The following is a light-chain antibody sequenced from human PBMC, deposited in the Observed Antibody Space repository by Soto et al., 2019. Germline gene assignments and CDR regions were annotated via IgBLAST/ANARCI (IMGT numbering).Light chain of an antibody. Sequence: EVVMTQSPATLSVSPGERATLSCRASQSISSDLAWYQQKPGQAPRLLIYGASTKASDIPARFSGSGSGTEFTLTISSLQSEDYAVYYCQQYNYWPPWTFGQGTKVEFK. CDR2: GAS. J-gene: IGKJ1*01. CDR1: QSISSD. CDR3: QQYNYWPPWT. V-gene: IGKV3-15*01.